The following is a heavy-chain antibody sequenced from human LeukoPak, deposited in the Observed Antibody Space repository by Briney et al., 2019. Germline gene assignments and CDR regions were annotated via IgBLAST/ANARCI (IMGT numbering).Heavy chain of an antibody. J-gene: IGHJ4*02. CDR3: ARGPYDYGFWGADY. V-gene: IGHV1-8*01. CDR1: GYTFTSYD. CDR2: MNPNSGNT. Sequence: GASVKVSCKASGYTFTSYDINWVRQATGQGLEWMGWMNPNSGNTGYAQKFQGRVTMTRNTSISTAYMELSSLRSEDTAVYYCARGPYDYGFWGADYWGQGTLVTVSS. D-gene: IGHD4-17*01.